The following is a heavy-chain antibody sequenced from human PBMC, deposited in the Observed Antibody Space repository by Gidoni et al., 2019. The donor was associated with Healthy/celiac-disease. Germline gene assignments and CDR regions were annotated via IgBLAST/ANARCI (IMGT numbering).Heavy chain of an antibody. CDR1: GGSISSGGYY. CDR3: ARGTDGSGTLGDYYYYYMDV. Sequence: QVQLQESGPGLVKPSQTLSLTCTVSGGSISSGGYYWSWIRQHPGKGLEWIGYIYYSGSTYYNPSLKSQVTISVDTSKIQFSMKLSSVTAADTAVYYCARGTDGSGTLGDYYYYYMDVWGKGTTVTVSS. V-gene: IGHV4-31*01. J-gene: IGHJ6*03. CDR2: IYYSGST. D-gene: IGHD3-10*01.